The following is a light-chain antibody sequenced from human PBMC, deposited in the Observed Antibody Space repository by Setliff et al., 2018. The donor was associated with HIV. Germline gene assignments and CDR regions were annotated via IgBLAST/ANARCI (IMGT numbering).Light chain of an antibody. J-gene: IGLJ1*01. Sequence: QAVVTQEPSLTVSPGGTVTLTCASSTGAVASGHYANWFQQKPGQAPRALIYSTTYKHSWTPARFSGSLLGGRAALTLSDVRPEDEAEYYCPLYYGGFYVFGSGTKGTVL. CDR3: PLYYGGFYV. CDR1: TGAVASGHY. CDR2: STT. V-gene: IGLV7-43*01.